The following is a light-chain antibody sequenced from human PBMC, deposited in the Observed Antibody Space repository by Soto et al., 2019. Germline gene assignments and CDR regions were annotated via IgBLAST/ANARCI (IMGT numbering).Light chain of an antibody. Sequence: AIRMTQSPSSLSASTGDRVTITCRASQGISSYLAWYQQKPGKAPTLLIYAASTLQCGVPSRFSGSGSGTDFTLTISCLQSEDFGTYYCQQYYSYPRTFGQGTKVDIK. J-gene: IGKJ1*01. CDR1: QGISSY. CDR3: QQYYSYPRT. V-gene: IGKV1-8*01. CDR2: AAS.